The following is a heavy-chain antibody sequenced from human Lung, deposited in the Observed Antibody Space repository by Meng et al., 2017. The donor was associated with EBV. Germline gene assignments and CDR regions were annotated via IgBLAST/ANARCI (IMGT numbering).Heavy chain of an antibody. Sequence: VQRQGARPGLVKPPGTLSLTCAVPGGFISTTNWWSWVRQPPGKGLEWIGEIYHSGTTTHNPSLKSRVSISIDRSKNHFSLDLTSVTAADTAVYYCARVEGEYYNDSTGYYDYWGQGTLVTVSS. CDR3: ARVEGEYYNDSTGYYDY. CDR2: IYHSGTT. CDR1: GGFISTTNW. D-gene: IGHD3-22*01. J-gene: IGHJ4*02. V-gene: IGHV4-4*03.